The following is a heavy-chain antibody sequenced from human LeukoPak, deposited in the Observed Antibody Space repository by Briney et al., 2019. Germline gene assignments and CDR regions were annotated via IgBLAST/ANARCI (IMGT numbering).Heavy chain of an antibody. V-gene: IGHV3-74*03. Sequence: GGSLRLSCAASGFTFSSYWMNWVRQAPGKGLVWVSRIHGDGSSTTYVDSVKGRFTISRDNAKNTLYLQMNSLRAEDTAFYYCARGNYYAMDVWGQGTTVTVSS. J-gene: IGHJ6*02. CDR3: ARGNYYAMDV. CDR2: IHGDGSST. CDR1: GFTFSSYW.